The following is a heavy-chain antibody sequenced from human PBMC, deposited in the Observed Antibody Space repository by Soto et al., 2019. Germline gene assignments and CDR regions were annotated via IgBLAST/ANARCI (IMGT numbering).Heavy chain of an antibody. CDR3: ARHNPGGYSYGTLDY. V-gene: IGHV4-39*01. D-gene: IGHD5-18*01. J-gene: IGHJ4*02. Sequence: SETLSLTCTVSGGSISSSSYYWGWIRQPPGKGLEWIGSIYYSGSTYYNPSLKSRVTISVDTSKNQFSLKLSSVTATDTAVYYCARHNPGGYSYGTLDYWGQGTLVTVSS. CDR1: GGSISSSSYY. CDR2: IYYSGST.